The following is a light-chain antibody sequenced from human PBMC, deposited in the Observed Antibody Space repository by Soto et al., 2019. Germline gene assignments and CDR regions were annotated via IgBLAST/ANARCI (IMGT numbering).Light chain of an antibody. CDR3: QQYETYFRT. V-gene: IGKV1-5*03. J-gene: IGKJ1*01. CDR1: QSVGRW. Sequence: IQMTQSPSTLSASVGDRVTITCRASQSVGRWLAWYQQKPGKPPKLLIHAASSLERGVPSRFRGSGSGTQFALTITNLQPDDLATYYCQQYETYFRTFDQGTKVEI. CDR2: AAS.